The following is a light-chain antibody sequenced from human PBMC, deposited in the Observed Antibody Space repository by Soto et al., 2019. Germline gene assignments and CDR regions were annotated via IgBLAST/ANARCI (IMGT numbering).Light chain of an antibody. CDR2: KAS. CDR1: QSISSW. J-gene: IGKJ1*01. CDR3: QQYNSSPWT. Sequence: DIQMTQSPSTLSASVGDRVTITCRASQSISSWLAWYQQKPGKAPKLLIYKASSLETGVPSRLSGSGSGTEFTLTISSLQPDDFATYYCQQYNSSPWTFGQGTKVKSN. V-gene: IGKV1-5*03.